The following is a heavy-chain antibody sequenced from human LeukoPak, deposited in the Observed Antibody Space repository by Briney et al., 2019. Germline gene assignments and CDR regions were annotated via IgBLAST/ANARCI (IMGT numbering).Heavy chain of an antibody. CDR3: ARSAYCGGDCSTGPFDI. CDR2: ISSSSSYI. D-gene: IGHD2-21*01. Sequence: GGSLRLSCAASGFTFSSYSMNWVRQAPGKGLEWVSSISSSSSYIYYADSVKGRFTISRDNAKNSLSLQMNSLRAEDTAVYYCARSAYCGGDCSTGPFDIWGQGTMVTVSS. J-gene: IGHJ3*02. CDR1: GFTFSSYS. V-gene: IGHV3-21*01.